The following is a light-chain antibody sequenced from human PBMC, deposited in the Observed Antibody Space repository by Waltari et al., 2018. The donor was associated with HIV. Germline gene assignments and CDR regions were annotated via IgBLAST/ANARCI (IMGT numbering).Light chain of an antibody. J-gene: IGLJ1*01. CDR1: SSDIGKYNL. CDR3: CSYAGTTNFFV. Sequence: QSALTQQASVSGSLGQSITILCNGTSSDIGKYNLVSWYQQYPGKAPKLLIYEVTRRPSGISSRFSGSKADNTASLTISGLQAEDEADYFCCSYAGTTNFFVFGSVT. CDR2: EVT. V-gene: IGLV2-23*02.